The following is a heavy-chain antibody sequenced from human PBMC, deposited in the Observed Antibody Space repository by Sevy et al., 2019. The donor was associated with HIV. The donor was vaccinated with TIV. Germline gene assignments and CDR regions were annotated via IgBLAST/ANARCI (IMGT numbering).Heavy chain of an antibody. D-gene: IGHD2-15*01. V-gene: IGHV1-69*13. CDR1: GGTFSSYA. CDR3: AAADCSGGSCGNYHYYGMDV. CDR2: IIPIFGTT. J-gene: IGHJ6*02. Sequence: GASVKVSCKASGGTFSSYAISWVRQAPGQGLEWMGGIIPIFGTTNYAQKFQGRVTITADESTSTAYMELSSLRSEDTAVYYCAAADCSGGSCGNYHYYGMDVWGQGTTVTVSS.